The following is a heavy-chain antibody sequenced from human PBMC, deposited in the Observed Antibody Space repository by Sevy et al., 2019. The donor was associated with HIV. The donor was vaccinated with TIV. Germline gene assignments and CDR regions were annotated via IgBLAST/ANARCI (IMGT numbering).Heavy chain of an antibody. J-gene: IGHJ4*02. V-gene: IGHV3-48*03. CDR3: ARDLPPSATTVAHFDY. Sequence: GGSLRLSCAASGFSFSSYEMNWVRQAPGKGLEWVSFITSSGSTKHYSDSVRSRFTISRDNAKYSLSLQMNSLRAEDTAIYYCARDLPPSATTVAHFDYWGQGTLVTVSS. CDR1: GFSFSSYE. CDR2: ITSSGSTK. D-gene: IGHD4-17*01.